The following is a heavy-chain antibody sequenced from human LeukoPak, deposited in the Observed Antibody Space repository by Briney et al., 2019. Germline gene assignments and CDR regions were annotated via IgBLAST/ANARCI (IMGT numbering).Heavy chain of an antibody. CDR1: GYTFTSYG. Sequence: ASVKVSFKASGYTFTSYGISWVRQAPGQGLEWMGWTSAYNGNTNYSQKVQGRVTMTTDTSRSTAYMELRRLRSDDTAVYYCARDRSEGNRVPAASDYWGQGTLVTVSS. D-gene: IGHD2-2*01. CDR3: ARDRSEGNRVPAASDY. CDR2: TSAYNGNT. V-gene: IGHV1-18*04. J-gene: IGHJ4*02.